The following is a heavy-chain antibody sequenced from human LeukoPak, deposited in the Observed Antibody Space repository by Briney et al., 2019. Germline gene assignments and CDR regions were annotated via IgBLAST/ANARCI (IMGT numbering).Heavy chain of an antibody. CDR2: IYTSGST. D-gene: IGHD3-3*01. Sequence: SSETLSLTCTVSGGSISSYYWSWIRQPAGKGLEWIGRIYTSGSTNYNPSLKSRVTMSVDTSKNQFSLKLRSVTAADTAVYYCARDQTTVAPYDFWSGPKGYYYMDVWGKGTTVTVSS. J-gene: IGHJ6*03. V-gene: IGHV4-4*07. CDR3: ARDQTTVAPYDFWSGPKGYYYMDV. CDR1: GGSISSYY.